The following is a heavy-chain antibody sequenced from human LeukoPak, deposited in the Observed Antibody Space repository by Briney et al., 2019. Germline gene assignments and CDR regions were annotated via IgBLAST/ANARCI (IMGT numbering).Heavy chain of an antibody. D-gene: IGHD5-18*01. J-gene: IGHJ4*02. V-gene: IGHV1-18*01. CDR3: ARVIFWAAMVISEAETHEIDY. Sequence: ASVKVSCKASGYTFTSYGISWVRQAPGQGLEWMGWISAYNGNTNYAQKLQGRVTMTTDTSTSTAYMELRSLRSDDTAVYYCARVIFWAAMVISEAETHEIDYWGQGTLVTVSS. CDR2: ISAYNGNT. CDR1: GYTFTSYG.